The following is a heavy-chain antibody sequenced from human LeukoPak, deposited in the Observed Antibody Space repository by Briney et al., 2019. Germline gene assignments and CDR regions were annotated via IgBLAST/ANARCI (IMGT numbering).Heavy chain of an antibody. CDR2: ISSSSYI. CDR1: GFTFSSYS. D-gene: IGHD4-23*01. Sequence: GGSLRLSCAASGFTFSSYSMNWVRQAPGKGLEWVSSISSSSYIYYADSVKGRFTISRDNSKNTLYLQMNSLRAEDTAVYYCAKDRNDYGGTDIWGQGTMVTVSS. CDR3: AKDRNDYGGTDI. J-gene: IGHJ3*02. V-gene: IGHV3-21*04.